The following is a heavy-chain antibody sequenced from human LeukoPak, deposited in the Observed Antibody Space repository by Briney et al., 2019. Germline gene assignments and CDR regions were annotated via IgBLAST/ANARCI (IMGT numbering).Heavy chain of an antibody. CDR3: ATRGYYDSSGYYNY. V-gene: IGHV1-69*04. CDR1: GGTFSSYA. CDR2: IIPILGIA. Sequence: ASVKASCKASGGTFSSYAISWVRQAPGQGLEWMGRIIPILGIANYAQKFQGRVTITADKSTSTAYMELSSLRSEDTAVYYCATRGYYDSSGYYNYWGQGTLVTVSS. J-gene: IGHJ4*02. D-gene: IGHD3-22*01.